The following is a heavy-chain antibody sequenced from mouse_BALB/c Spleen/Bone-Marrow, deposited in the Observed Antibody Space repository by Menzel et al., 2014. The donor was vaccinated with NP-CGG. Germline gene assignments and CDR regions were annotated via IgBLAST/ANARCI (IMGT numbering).Heavy chain of an antibody. CDR1: GFTSSSFG. CDR3: ARYYGNYSGYFDV. CDR2: ISSGSSTI. V-gene: IGHV5-17*02. D-gene: IGHD2-1*01. J-gene: IGHJ1*01. Sequence: EVKLVESGGGLVQPGGSRKLSCAASGFTSSSFGMHWVRQAPEKGLEWVAYISSGSSTIYYADTVKGRFTISRDNPKNTLLLQMTSLRSEDTAMYYCARYYGNYSGYFDVWGAGTTVTVSS.